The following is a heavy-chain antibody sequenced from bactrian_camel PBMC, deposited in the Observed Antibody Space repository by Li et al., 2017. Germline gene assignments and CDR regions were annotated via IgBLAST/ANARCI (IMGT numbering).Heavy chain of an antibody. Sequence: HVQLVESGGGLVQPGGSLRLSCEASGFDFPRAYMSWVRQAPGKGLEWVSGIFAEGDKTYYADSVKSRFTISRDNAKNTLFLQMNSLKTEDTGVYYCASATNNYWGQGTQVTVS. CDR3: ASATNNY. V-gene: IGHV3-2*01. J-gene: IGHJ4*01. CDR1: GFDFPRAY. CDR2: IFAEGDKT.